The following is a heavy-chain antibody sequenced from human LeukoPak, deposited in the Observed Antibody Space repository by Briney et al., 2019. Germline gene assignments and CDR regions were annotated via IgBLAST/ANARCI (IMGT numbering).Heavy chain of an antibody. CDR1: GGSFSGYY. CDR3: ARERTAVAGTFPDY. D-gene: IGHD6-19*01. Sequence: SETLSLTCAVYGGSFSGYYWSWIRQPPGNGLEWIGETNHSGSTNYNPSLKSRVTISVDTSKNQFSLKLSSVTAADTAVYYCARERTAVAGTFPDYWGQGTLVTVSS. J-gene: IGHJ4*02. V-gene: IGHV4-34*01. CDR2: TNHSGST.